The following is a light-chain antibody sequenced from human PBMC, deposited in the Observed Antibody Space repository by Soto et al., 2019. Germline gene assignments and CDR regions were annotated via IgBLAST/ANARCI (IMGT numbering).Light chain of an antibody. V-gene: IGLV2-14*03. CDR2: EVN. Sequence: QSALTQPASVSGSPGQSITISCTGTSSDVGAYNYVSWYQQHPGKVPKLIIFEVNNRPSGVSSRFSGSKSGNMASLTVSGLQAEDEADYYCSSYTTSSDVVFGGGTKVTVL. J-gene: IGLJ2*01. CDR3: SSYTTSSDVV. CDR1: SSDVGAYNY.